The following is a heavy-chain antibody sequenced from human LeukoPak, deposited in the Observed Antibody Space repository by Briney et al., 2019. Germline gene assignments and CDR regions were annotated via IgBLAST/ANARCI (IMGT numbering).Heavy chain of an antibody. D-gene: IGHD1-14*01. CDR2: ISSGGSTI. CDR1: GFTFNSYS. Sequence: GGSLRLSCAASGFTFNSYSMNWVRQAPRKGLEWVSYISSGGSTIYYADSVRGRFTISRDTAKNSLYLEMNSLRDEDTAMYYCVRGDQEASEPAFGYWGQGTLVTVSS. J-gene: IGHJ4*02. CDR3: VRGDQEASEPAFGY. V-gene: IGHV3-48*02.